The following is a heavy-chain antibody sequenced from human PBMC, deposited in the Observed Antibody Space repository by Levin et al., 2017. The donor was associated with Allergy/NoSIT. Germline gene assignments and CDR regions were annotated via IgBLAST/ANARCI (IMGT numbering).Heavy chain of an antibody. J-gene: IGHJ1*01. Sequence: GGSLRLSCAASGFSFSSYWMSWVRQAPGKGLEWVANIKQDGSEKYYVDSVKGRFTISRDNAKKSLYLQMNTLRAEDTAVYYCVPPGIAAPEDFQHWGQGTLVTVSS. V-gene: IGHV3-7*01. CDR1: GFSFSSYW. CDR2: IKQDGSEK. CDR3: VPPGIAAPEDFQH. D-gene: IGHD6-13*01.